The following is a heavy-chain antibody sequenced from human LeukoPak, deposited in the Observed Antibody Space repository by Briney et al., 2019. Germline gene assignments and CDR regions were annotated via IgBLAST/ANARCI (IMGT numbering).Heavy chain of an antibody. V-gene: IGHV4-59*12. CDR3: ARSEYSSSWYPDY. CDR1: DGSISSYY. CDR2: IYYSGST. J-gene: IGHJ4*02. Sequence: SETLSLTCTVSDGSISSYYWSWIRQPPGRGLEWIGYIYYSGSTNYNPSLKSRVTISVDKSKNQFSLKLSSVTAADTAVYYCARSEYSSSWYPDYWGQGTLVTVSS. D-gene: IGHD6-13*01.